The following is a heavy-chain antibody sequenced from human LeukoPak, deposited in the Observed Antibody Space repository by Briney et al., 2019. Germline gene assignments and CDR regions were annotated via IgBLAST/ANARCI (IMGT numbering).Heavy chain of an antibody. Sequence: PGGSLRLSCAASGFTFSSYSMNWVRQAPGKGLEWVSYISSSSSTIYYADSVKGRFTISRDNAKNSLYLQMNSLRAEDTAVYYCAREWQWLAFDYWGQGTLVTVSS. CDR3: AREWQWLAFDY. V-gene: IGHV3-48*04. J-gene: IGHJ4*02. D-gene: IGHD6-19*01. CDR1: GFTFSSYS. CDR2: ISSSSSTI.